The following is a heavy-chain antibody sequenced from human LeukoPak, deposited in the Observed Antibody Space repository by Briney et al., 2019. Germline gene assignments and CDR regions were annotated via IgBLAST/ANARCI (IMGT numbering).Heavy chain of an antibody. CDR1: GFTFSSYS. V-gene: IGHV3-21*01. CDR2: ISSSSSYI. CDR3: NSYLYFGSNIFDY. J-gene: IGHJ4*02. Sequence: GGSLRLSCAASGFTFSSYSMNWVRQAPGKGLEWVSSISSSSSYIYYADSVKGRFTISRDNAKNSLYLQMNSLRTEDSAIYYCNSYLYFGSNIFDYWGQGTLVTV. D-gene: IGHD3-10*01.